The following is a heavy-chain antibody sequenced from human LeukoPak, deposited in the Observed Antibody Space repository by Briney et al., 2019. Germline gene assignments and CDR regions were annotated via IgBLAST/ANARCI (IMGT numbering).Heavy chain of an antibody. CDR3: ARILMGAGDAFDI. CDR1: GFTFSSYW. CDR2: IKQDGSEK. D-gene: IGHD2-8*01. V-gene: IGHV3-7*01. Sequence: GGSLRLSCAASGFTFSSYWMSWVRQAPGKGLEWVANIKQDGSEKYYVDSVKGRFTISRDNAKTSLYLQMNSLRAEDTAVYYCARILMGAGDAFDIWGQGTMVTVSS. J-gene: IGHJ3*02.